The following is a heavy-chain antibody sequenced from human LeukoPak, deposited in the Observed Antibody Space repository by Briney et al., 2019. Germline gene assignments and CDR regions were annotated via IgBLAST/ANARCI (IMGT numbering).Heavy chain of an antibody. D-gene: IGHD2-2*01. J-gene: IGHJ5*02. CDR3: ARRDYCTSTSCYESYNWFDP. CDR2: INHSGST. V-gene: IGHV4-34*01. Sequence: SETLSLTCAVYGGSFSGYYWSWLRQPPGKGLEWIGEINHSGSTNYSPSLKSRLTISVDTSNNQFSLRLSPVTAADTAVYYCARRDYCTSTSCYESYNWFDPWGQGTLVTVSS. CDR1: GGSFSGYY.